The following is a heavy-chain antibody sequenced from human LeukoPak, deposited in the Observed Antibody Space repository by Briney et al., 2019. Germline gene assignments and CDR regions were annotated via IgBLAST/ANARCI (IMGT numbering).Heavy chain of an antibody. Sequence: GGSLRLSGAASGFTFGSYGMSWVRQAPGKGLEWVSSVASSTGNTYYADSVKGRFTISRDKPKNTLYLQMNSLRAEDTAVYYCANGGIGGPGAIDYWGQGALVTVSS. D-gene: IGHD6-13*01. CDR1: GFTFGSYG. J-gene: IGHJ4*02. V-gene: IGHV3-23*01. CDR2: VASSTGNT. CDR3: ANGGIGGPGAIDY.